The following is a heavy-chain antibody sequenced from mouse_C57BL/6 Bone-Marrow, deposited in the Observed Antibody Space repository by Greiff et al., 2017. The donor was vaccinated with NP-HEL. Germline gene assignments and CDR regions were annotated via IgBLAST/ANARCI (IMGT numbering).Heavy chain of an antibody. D-gene: IGHD1-1*01. CDR1: GYTFTDYY. CDR2: INPYNGGT. Sequence: EVQLQQSGPVLVKPGASVKMSCKASGYTFTDYYMNWVKQSHGKSLEWIGVINPYNGGTSYNQKFKGKATLTVDKSSSTAYMELNSLTSEDSAVYYCARWIITTVVPFDYWGQGTTLTVSS. CDR3: ARWIITTVVPFDY. J-gene: IGHJ2*01. V-gene: IGHV1-19*01.